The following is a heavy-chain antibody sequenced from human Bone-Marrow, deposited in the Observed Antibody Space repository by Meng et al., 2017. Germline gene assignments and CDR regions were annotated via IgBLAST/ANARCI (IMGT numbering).Heavy chain of an antibody. CDR1: GFTFSSYW. J-gene: IGHJ4*02. CDR2: IKQDGSEK. CDR3: TRDQFYYDSSGFDVDY. V-gene: IGHV3-7*01. Sequence: GESLKISCVASGFTFSSYWMSWVRQAPGKGLEWVANIKQDGSEKYYVDSVKGRFTISSDNAKNSLYLQMNSLRADDTAVYFCTRDQFYYDSSGFDVDYWGQGTLVTVSS. D-gene: IGHD3-22*01.